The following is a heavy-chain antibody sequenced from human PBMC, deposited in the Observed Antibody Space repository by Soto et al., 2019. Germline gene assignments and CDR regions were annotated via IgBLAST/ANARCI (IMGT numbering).Heavy chain of an antibody. CDR1: GGSVSSGSYY. Sequence: QVQLQELGPGLVKPSETLSLTCTVSGGSVSSGSYYWSWIRQPPGKGLEWIGYIYYSGSTNYNPSLKSRVTISVDTSKNQFSLKLSSMTAADTAVYYCARISGYSYGLPPYFDYWGQGTLVTVSS. J-gene: IGHJ4*02. CDR2: IYYSGST. CDR3: ARISGYSYGLPPYFDY. D-gene: IGHD5-18*01. V-gene: IGHV4-61*01.